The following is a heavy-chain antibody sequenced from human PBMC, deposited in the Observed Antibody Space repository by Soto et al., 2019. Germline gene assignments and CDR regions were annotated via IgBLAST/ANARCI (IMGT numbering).Heavy chain of an antibody. CDR1: GFTFSNYW. CDR2: INSDGSST. V-gene: IGHV3-74*01. D-gene: IGHD6-19*01. CDR3: ARDPAPIGWYDY. Sequence: GGSLRLSCAASGFTFSNYWMHWVRQLPGKGLVWVSRINSDGSSTTYADSVKGRFTISRDNAKNTLYLQMNSLRAEDTAVYYCARDPAPIGWYDYWGQGXLVTVSS. J-gene: IGHJ4*02.